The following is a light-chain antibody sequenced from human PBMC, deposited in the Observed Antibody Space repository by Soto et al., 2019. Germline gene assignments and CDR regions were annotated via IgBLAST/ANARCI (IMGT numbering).Light chain of an antibody. CDR2: DGS. J-gene: IGKJ5*01. CDR1: QDITNY. CDR3: QQFDSLPIT. Sequence: DIQMTQSPSSLSASVGDRVTITCQASQDITNYLNWYQQKTGKAPRLLVYDGSNLETGVPSRFRGSGSGPHSSSTISSLHPEDIATYYCQQFDSLPITFGQGTRLEI. V-gene: IGKV1-33*01.